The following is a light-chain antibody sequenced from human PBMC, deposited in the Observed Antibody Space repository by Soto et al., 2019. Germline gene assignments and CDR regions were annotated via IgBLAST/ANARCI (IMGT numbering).Light chain of an antibody. CDR1: SSDVGGYNY. V-gene: IGLV2-11*01. Sequence: QSALTQPRSVSGSPGQSVTIPCTGTSSDVGGYNYVSWYQQHPGKAPKLMIYDVSKRPSGVPDRFSGSKSGNTASLTISGLQAEDEADYYCSSYAGSNTWVFGGGTKLTVL. CDR3: SSYAGSNTWV. CDR2: DVS. J-gene: IGLJ3*02.